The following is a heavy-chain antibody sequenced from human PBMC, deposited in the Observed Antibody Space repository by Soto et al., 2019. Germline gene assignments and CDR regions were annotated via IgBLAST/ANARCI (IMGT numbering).Heavy chain of an antibody. CDR3: AKDYYTSGSYSPVDY. D-gene: IGHD3-10*01. CDR1: GLTFSSYA. CDR2: VSGSGHST. Sequence: GGSLRLSCVVSGLTFSSYAMSLVRQAPGKGLEWVSAVSGSGHSTYYADSVKGRFTISRDSTKQTLYLQMNSLRAEDTAVYYCAKDYYTSGSYSPVDYWGQGTLVTVSS. J-gene: IGHJ4*02. V-gene: IGHV3-23*01.